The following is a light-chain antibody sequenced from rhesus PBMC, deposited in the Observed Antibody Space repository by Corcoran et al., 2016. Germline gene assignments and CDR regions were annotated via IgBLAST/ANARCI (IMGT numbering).Light chain of an antibody. V-gene: IGKV1-69*01. CDR2: RAS. Sequence: DIQMTQSPSSLSASVGDRVTITCRASQGIRDWLAWYQQKPGKAPKLLIYRASNLETGVPSRFSGSGSGTDFTLTISSLPPEDIATYYCQQHDISPFTFGPGTKLDIK. CDR1: QGIRDW. CDR3: QQHDISPFT. J-gene: IGKJ3*01.